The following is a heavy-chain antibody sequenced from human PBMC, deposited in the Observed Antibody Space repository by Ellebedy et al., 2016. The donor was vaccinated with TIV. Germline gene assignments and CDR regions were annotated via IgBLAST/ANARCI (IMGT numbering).Heavy chain of an antibody. J-gene: IGHJ4*02. CDR2: VNWNSVHI. Sequence: GGSLRLXXVASGFNFEAYAMHWVRQAPGTGLEWVSSVNWNSVHIAYADSVRGRFTISRDDAENSLYLQMNSLRDEDTAVYYCARGGAGFDSMNRELSFDSWGQGTLVTVSS. CDR3: ARGGAGFDSMNRELSFDS. CDR1: GFNFEAYA. D-gene: IGHD1-26*01. V-gene: IGHV3-9*01.